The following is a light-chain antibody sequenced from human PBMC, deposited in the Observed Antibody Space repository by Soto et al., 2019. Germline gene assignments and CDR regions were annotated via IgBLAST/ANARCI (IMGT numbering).Light chain of an antibody. V-gene: IGLV2-14*01. J-gene: IGLJ1*01. CDR1: SSDVGRYNT. Sequence: QSVLTQPAPVSGSPGQTITISCTGTSSDVGRYNTVSWYQHHPGKAPKLIIYEVTHRPAGISDRFSASKSGNTASLTISGLQAEDEADYYCNSLRVNHLYVFGSGTQLTVL. CDR3: NSLRVNHLYV. CDR2: EVT.